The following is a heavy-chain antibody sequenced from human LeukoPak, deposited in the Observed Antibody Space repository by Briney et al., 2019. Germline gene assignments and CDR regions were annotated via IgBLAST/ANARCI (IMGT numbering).Heavy chain of an antibody. CDR2: ISYDGSNK. J-gene: IGHJ4*02. CDR3: ARAKGSSGYYQLPIDY. CDR1: GFTFSSYA. V-gene: IGHV3-30*04. D-gene: IGHD3-22*01. Sequence: PGRSLRLSCAASGFTFSSYAMHWVRQAPGKGLEWVAVISYDGSNKYYADSVKGRFTISRDNSKNTLYLQMNSLRVEDTALYYCARAKGSSGYYQLPIDYWGQGILVTVSS.